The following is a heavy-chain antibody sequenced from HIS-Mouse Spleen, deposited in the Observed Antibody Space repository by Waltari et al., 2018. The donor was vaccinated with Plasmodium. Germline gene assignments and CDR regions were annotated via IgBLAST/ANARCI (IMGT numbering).Heavy chain of an antibody. CDR2: SNHSGST. J-gene: IGHJ4*02. Sequence: QVQLQQWGAGLLKPSETLSLTCAVYVGSFSGYYWSWIRQPPGKGLEWIGESNHSGSTNYNPSLKSRVTISVDTSKNQFALKLSSVTAADTAVYYCAATYYDFWSGSYYWGQGTLVTVSS. V-gene: IGHV4-34*01. D-gene: IGHD3-3*01. CDR1: VGSFSGYY. CDR3: AATYYDFWSGSYY.